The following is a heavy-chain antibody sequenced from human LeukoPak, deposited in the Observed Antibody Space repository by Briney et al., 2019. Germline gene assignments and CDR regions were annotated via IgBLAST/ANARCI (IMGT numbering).Heavy chain of an antibody. J-gene: IGHJ4*02. CDR3: GKADRIFGMVIAFDY. D-gene: IGHD3-3*01. Sequence: PGGSLRLSCAASGFTFKGYAMSWVRQAPGKGLEWVSTISSSGSSTYYADSVKGRLTISRDNSKNTLYLQMNSLRAEDTAVYYCGKADRIFGMVIAFDYWGQGTLVTASS. CDR1: GFTFKGYA. CDR2: ISSSGSST. V-gene: IGHV3-23*01.